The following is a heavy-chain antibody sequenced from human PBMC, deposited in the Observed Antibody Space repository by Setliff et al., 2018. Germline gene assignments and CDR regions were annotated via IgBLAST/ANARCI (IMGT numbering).Heavy chain of an antibody. CDR3: ARINFYVSSGYYYAPDF. CDR1: GYTFTNYG. D-gene: IGHD3-22*01. J-gene: IGHJ4*02. CDR2: INNYSFKT. V-gene: IGHV1-18*01. Sequence: ASVKVSCKTSGYTFTNYGITWVRQAPGQGLEWMGWINNYSFKTNYPQKFLGRVTVTTDTSTGTAYMELRSLTYDDTAIYYCARINFYVSSGYYYAPDFWGPGTLVTVSS.